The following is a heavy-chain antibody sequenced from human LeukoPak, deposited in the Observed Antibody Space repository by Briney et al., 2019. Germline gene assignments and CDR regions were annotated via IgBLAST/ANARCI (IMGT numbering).Heavy chain of an antibody. V-gene: IGHV3-23*01. D-gene: IGHD3-10*01. Sequence: GGSLRLSCAASGFTFSSYAMSWVRQAPGKGLEWVSAISGSGGSTYYADSVKGRFTISRDNSKNTLYLQMNSLRAEDTAVYYCPKDQGLLWFGEPFWGQGTLVTVSS. CDR3: PKDQGLLWFGEPF. J-gene: IGHJ4*02. CDR2: ISGSGGST. CDR1: GFTFSSYA.